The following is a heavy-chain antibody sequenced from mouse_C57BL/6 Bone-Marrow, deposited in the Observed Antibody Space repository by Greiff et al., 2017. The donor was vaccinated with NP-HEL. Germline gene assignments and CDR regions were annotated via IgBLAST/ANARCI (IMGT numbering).Heavy chain of an antibody. CDR2: IRSKSSNYAT. V-gene: IGHV10-3*01. CDR3: VRDHDSYYGFDY. Sequence: EVQLVESGGGLVQPKGSLKLSCAASGFTFTTYAMHWVRQAPGQGLEWVARIRSKSSNYATYYADSVKDRFTISRYNSQSMLYLQMNSLKTDDTAMYYCVRDHDSYYGFDYWGQGTTLTVSS. CDR1: GFTFTTYA. D-gene: IGHD2-3*01. J-gene: IGHJ2*01.